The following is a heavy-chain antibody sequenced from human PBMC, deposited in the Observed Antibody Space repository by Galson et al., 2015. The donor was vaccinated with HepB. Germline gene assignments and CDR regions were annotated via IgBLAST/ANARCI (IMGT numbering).Heavy chain of an antibody. V-gene: IGHV1-58*01. D-gene: IGHD6-6*01. J-gene: IGHJ6*02. CDR3: AADVWRAAPYYYYYGMDV. Sequence: SVKVSCKASGFPFTSSAVQWVRQARGQRLEWLGWIVVGSGNTNYAQKFQEIVTITRDMSTSTAYMELSRLRFEDTAVYYCAADVWRAAPYYYYYGMDVWGQWTTVTVSS. CDR1: GFPFTSSA. CDR2: IVVGSGNT.